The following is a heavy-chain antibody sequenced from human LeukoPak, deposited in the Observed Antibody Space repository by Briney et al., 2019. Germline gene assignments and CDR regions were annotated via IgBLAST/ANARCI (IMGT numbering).Heavy chain of an antibody. CDR1: GGSISSYY. D-gene: IGHD3-10*02. J-gene: IGHJ4*02. V-gene: IGHV4-4*09. CDR3: SKTMIGHFDY. Sequence: SETLSLTCTVSGGSISSYYWSWIRQPPGKGLEWIGYIYTSGSTNYNLTLTSRATKTVDTSKLQCSMKLGSVTAADTAVYYWSKTMIGHFDYWGQGTLVTVSS. CDR2: IYTSGST.